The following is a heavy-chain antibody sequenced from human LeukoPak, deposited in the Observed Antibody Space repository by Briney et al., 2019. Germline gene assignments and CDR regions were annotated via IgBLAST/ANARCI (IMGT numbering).Heavy chain of an antibody. D-gene: IGHD3-10*01. V-gene: IGHV3-23*01. J-gene: IGHJ4*02. CDR1: GFTISNYA. Sequence: GGSLRLSCAASGFTISNYAVSWVRQAPGKGREGVSAEGSRGGTYYADSVKDRFTLSRDHSKNTLYLQMNSLKAEDTAVYYCAREHNMVRGVILYYFDYWGRGTLVTVSS. CDR2: EGSRGGT. CDR3: AREHNMVRGVILYYFDY.